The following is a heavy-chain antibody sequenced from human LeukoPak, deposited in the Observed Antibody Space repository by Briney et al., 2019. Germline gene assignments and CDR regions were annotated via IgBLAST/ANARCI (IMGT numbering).Heavy chain of an antibody. CDR3: VRERYHGSGAPKFDY. D-gene: IGHD3-10*01. J-gene: IGHJ4*02. Sequence: GGSLRLSCAASGFTFSDYYMSWIRQAPGKGLEWVSYISSSGSTIYYADSVKGRFTISRDNAKNSLNLQVNSLRVEDTAVYYCVRERYHGSGAPKFDYWGQGIRVTVSS. CDR2: ISSSGSTI. CDR1: GFTFSDYY. V-gene: IGHV3-11*04.